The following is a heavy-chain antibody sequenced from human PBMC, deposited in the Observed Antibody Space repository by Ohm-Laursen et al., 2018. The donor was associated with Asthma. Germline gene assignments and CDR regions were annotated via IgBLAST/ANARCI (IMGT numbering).Heavy chain of an antibody. J-gene: IGHJ4*02. D-gene: IGHD3-22*01. V-gene: IGHV3-30-3*01. CDR3: ASYYYDSSGYYDY. CDR2: ISYDGSNK. CDR1: GFTFSSYA. Sequence: SLRLSCAAPGFTFSSYAMHWVRQAPGKGLEWVAVISYDGSNKYYADSVKGRFTISRDNSKNTLYLQMNSLRAEDTAVYYCASYYYDSSGYYDYWGQGTLVTVSS.